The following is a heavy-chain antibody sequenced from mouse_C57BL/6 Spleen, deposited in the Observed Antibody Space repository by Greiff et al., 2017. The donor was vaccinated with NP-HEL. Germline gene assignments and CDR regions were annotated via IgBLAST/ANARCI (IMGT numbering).Heavy chain of an antibody. CDR3: AKNYYGSSYDYFDV. D-gene: IGHD1-1*01. CDR2: IDPSDSYT. J-gene: IGHJ1*03. V-gene: IGHV1-50*01. Sequence: QVQLQQPGAELVKPGASVKLSCKASGYTFTSYWMQWVKQRPGQGLEWIGEIDPSDSYTNYNQKFKGKATLTVDTSSSTAYMQLSSLTSEDSAVYYCAKNYYGSSYDYFDVWGTGTTVTVSS. CDR1: GYTFTSYW.